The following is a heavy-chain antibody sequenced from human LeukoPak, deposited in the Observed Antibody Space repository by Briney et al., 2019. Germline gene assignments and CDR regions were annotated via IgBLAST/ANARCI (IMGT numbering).Heavy chain of an antibody. V-gene: IGHV2-70*04. CDR3: ARTLTGPTFDY. CDR2: IDWDDDK. D-gene: IGHD1-20*01. J-gene: IGHJ4*02. Sequence: SGPTLANPTQTLTLNCTLSWFSLSTSGMRVGWIRQHPGKALEWLARIDWDDDKFYSTALKTRLTISKDTSKNQLVLTMTHMDTVDTATYYCARTLTGPTFDYWGQGTLVTVSS. CDR1: WFSLSTSGMR.